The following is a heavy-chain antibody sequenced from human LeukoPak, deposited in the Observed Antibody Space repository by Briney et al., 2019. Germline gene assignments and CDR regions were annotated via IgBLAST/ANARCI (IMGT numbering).Heavy chain of an antibody. CDR3: ARVKVGTIYWFDP. D-gene: IGHD1-26*01. V-gene: IGHV3-66*01. CDR2: VYSGGST. CDR1: GFIVNYNY. J-gene: IGHJ5*02. Sequence: GGSLRLSCAASGFIVNYNYMSWVRQPPGKGLGWASVVYSGGSTYYADSVKGRFTISRDNSKNMVYLQMNSLRVEDTAVYYCARVKVGTIYWFDPWGQGTLVTVSS.